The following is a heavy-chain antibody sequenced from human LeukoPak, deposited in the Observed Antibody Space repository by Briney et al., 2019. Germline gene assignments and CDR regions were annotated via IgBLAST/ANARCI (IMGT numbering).Heavy chain of an antibody. V-gene: IGHV4-59*01. D-gene: IGHD1-26*01. CDR3: AREGTGASRWFGP. CDR1: GGSISTYY. Sequence: SETLSLTCAVSGGSISTYYWSWIRQPPGKGLEWIGYIHYTGNTNYNPSLKSRVTISLDTSKNQFSLKLSSVTAADTAVYYCAREGTGASRWFGPWGQGTLVTVSS. CDR2: IHYTGNT. J-gene: IGHJ5*02.